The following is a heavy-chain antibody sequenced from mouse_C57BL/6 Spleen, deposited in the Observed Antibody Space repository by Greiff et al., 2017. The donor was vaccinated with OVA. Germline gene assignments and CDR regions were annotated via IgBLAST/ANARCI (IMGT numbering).Heavy chain of an antibody. Sequence: EVKLVESGGDLVKPGGSLKLSCAASGFTFSSYGMSWVRQTPDKRLEWVATISSGGSYTYYPDSVKGRFTISRDNAKNTLYLQMLSLKSKDTAMYDCARPLRFEYAMDYWGPGASVTVSS. J-gene: IGHJ4*01. CDR2: ISSGGSYT. V-gene: IGHV5-6*02. CDR3: ARPLRFEYAMDY. CDR1: GFTFSSYG.